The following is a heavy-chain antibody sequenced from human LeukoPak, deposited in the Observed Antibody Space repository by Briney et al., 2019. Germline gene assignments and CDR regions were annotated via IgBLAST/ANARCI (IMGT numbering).Heavy chain of an antibody. CDR3: ANLLHCSSTSCHDY. Sequence: PGGSLRLSCAASGFTFSSYAMHWVRQAPGKGLEWVAIISYDGSNKYYADSVKGRFTISRGNSKNTLYLQMNSLRAEDTAVYYCANLLHCSSTSCHDYWGQGTLVTVSS. CDR1: GFTFSSYA. CDR2: ISYDGSNK. D-gene: IGHD2-2*01. V-gene: IGHV3-30-3*01. J-gene: IGHJ4*02.